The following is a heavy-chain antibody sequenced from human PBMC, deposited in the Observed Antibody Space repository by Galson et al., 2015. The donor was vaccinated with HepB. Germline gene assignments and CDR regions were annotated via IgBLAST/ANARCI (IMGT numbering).Heavy chain of an antibody. Sequence: ETLSLTCTVSGGSISSYYWSWIRQPPGKGLEWIGYIYYSGSTNYNPSLKSRVTISVDTSKNQFSLKLSSVTAADTAVYYCARGGDYGDYGSWGQGTLVTVSS. J-gene: IGHJ4*02. D-gene: IGHD4-17*01. CDR1: GGSISSYY. CDR3: ARGGDYGDYGS. CDR2: IYYSGST. V-gene: IGHV4-59*01.